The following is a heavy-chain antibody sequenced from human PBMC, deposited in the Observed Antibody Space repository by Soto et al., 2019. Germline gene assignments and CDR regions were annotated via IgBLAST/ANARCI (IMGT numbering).Heavy chain of an antibody. J-gene: IGHJ6*02. Sequence: DVQLVQSGAEVKKPGESLRISCKGSGYSFTSYWISWVRQMPGKGLEWMGRIDPSDSYTNYSPSFQGHVTISADKSISTAYLQWSSLKAADTAMYYCARRGITMVRGVITPYYGMDVWGQGTTVTVSS. CDR2: IDPSDSYT. CDR1: GYSFTSYW. CDR3: ARRGITMVRGVITPYYGMDV. V-gene: IGHV5-10-1*03. D-gene: IGHD3-10*01.